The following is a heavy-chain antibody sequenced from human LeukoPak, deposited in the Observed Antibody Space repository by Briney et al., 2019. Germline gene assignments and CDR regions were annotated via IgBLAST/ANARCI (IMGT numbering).Heavy chain of an antibody. CDR3: ARGRMVRGVRGSWFDP. V-gene: IGHV1-8*01. D-gene: IGHD3-10*01. J-gene: IGHJ5*02. Sequence: GASVKVSCKASGYTFTSYDINWVRQATGQGLEWMGWMNPNSGNTGYAQKFQGRVTMTRNTSISTAYMELSSLRSEDTAVYYCARGRMVRGVRGSWFDPWGQGTLVTVSS. CDR2: MNPNSGNT. CDR1: GYTFTSYD.